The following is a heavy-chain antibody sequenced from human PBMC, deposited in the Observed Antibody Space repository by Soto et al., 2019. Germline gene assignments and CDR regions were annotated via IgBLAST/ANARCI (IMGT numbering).Heavy chain of an antibody. J-gene: IGHJ6*02. CDR1: GFTFSSYG. Sequence: PGGSLRFSCAASGFTFSSYGMHWVRQAPGKGLEWVAVIWYDGSNKYYADSVKGRFAISRDNSKNTLCLQMNSLRAEDTAVYYCAREVYESYGMDVWGQGATVTVSS. D-gene: IGHD3-16*01. CDR2: IWYDGSNK. V-gene: IGHV3-33*01. CDR3: AREVYESYGMDV.